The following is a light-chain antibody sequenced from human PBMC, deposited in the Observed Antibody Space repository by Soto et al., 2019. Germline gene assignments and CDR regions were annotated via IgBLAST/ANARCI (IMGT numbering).Light chain of an antibody. J-gene: IGLJ1*01. V-gene: IGLV2-14*03. CDR1: SSDVGGFNY. Sequence: QSVLTQPASVSGSPGQSITISCTETSSDVGGFNYVSWYQQHPGKAPKLMIYDVTNRPSGVSYRFSGSKSGNTASLTISGLQAEDEADYYCNSYTSSSTYVFGTGTKLTVL. CDR3: NSYTSSSTYV. CDR2: DVT.